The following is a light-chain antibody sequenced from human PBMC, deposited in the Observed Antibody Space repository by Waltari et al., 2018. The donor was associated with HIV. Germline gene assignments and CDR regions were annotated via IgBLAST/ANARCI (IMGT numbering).Light chain of an antibody. CDR1: QTIKTS. J-gene: IGKJ3*01. CDR3: QHRGNWPLFT. Sequence: EIVLTQSPVTLSLSPGERATLSCKTNQTIKTSLAWYQQRPGQAPRLLIYDASNRATGIPVRFSGSASGTDFTLTISSLEPEDFAVYFCQHRGNWPLFTFGPGTKVDIK. CDR2: DAS. V-gene: IGKV3-11*01.